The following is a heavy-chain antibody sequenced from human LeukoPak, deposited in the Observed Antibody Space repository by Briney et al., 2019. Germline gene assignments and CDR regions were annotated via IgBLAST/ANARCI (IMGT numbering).Heavy chain of an antibody. Sequence: GGSLRLSCAASGFTVSSNYMSWVRQVPGKGLVWVSRINDDGSATFYADSVKGRFTISRDNAKNTLFLQINSLRAEDTAVYYCAREILAPGKTHDYWGQGTLVTVSS. CDR3: AREILAPGKTHDY. V-gene: IGHV3-74*01. CDR2: INDDGSAT. J-gene: IGHJ4*02. CDR1: GFTVSSNY.